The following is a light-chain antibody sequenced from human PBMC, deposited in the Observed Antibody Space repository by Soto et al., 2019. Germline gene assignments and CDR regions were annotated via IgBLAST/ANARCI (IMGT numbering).Light chain of an antibody. CDR3: QQSYSTPPLT. CDR2: AAS. V-gene: IGKV1-39*01. J-gene: IGKJ4*01. Sequence: DIQMTQSPSSLSASVGDRVTITCRASQSISSYLIWYQQKPGKAPKLLIYAASSLQSGVPSRFSGSGSGTDFTLTISSLQPEDFATYDCQQSYSTPPLTFGGGTKVEIK. CDR1: QSISSY.